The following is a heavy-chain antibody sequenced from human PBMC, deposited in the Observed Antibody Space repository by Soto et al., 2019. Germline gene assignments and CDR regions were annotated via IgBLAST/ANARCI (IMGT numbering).Heavy chain of an antibody. Sequence: SETLSLTCSVSDDSINSDKYYWGWIRQPPGKGLERIGSIYYRGNAYYNPSLQTRVTISLDKSKKQFSLKLNSVTAADSALYFCARLEGLATISYYFDFWGPGALVTVSS. V-gene: IGHV4-39*01. D-gene: IGHD5-12*01. CDR3: ARLEGLATISYYFDF. J-gene: IGHJ4*02. CDR2: IYYRGNA. CDR1: DDSINSDKYY.